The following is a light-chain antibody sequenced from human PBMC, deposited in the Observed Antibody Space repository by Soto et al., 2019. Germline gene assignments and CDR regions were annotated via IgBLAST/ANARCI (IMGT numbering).Light chain of an antibody. V-gene: IGLV2-14*01. Sequence: QSALTQPASVSGSPGQSITISCTGTNSDVGGYNHVSWYQQHPGKAPKLMIYEVSNRPSGVSNRFSGSKSGNAASLTISGLQAEDEADYYCSSYASSTTVLFGGGTKLTVL. CDR3: SSYASSTTVL. J-gene: IGLJ2*01. CDR1: NSDVGGYNH. CDR2: EVS.